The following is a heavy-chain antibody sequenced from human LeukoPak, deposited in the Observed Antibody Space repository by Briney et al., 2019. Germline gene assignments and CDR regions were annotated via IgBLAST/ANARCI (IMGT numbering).Heavy chain of an antibody. CDR2: INPSGGST. D-gene: IGHD3-3*01. Sequence: ASVKVSCKASGGTFSSYAISWVRQAPGQGLEWMGIINPSGGSTSYAQKFQGRVTMTRDTSTSTVYMELSSLRSEDTAVYYCARGYYDFWTRYNWFDPWGQGTLVTVSS. V-gene: IGHV1-46*01. J-gene: IGHJ5*02. CDR3: ARGYYDFWTRYNWFDP. CDR1: GGTFSSYA.